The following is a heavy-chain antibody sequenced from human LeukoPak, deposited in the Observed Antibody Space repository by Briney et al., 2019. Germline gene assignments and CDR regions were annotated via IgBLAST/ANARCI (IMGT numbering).Heavy chain of an antibody. CDR3: ARARSYDSSGYTL. Sequence: SGGSLRLSCAASGFTVSSNYMSWVRQAPGKGLEGVSVIYSGGSTYYADSVKGRFTISRDNSKNTLYLQMNSLRAEDTAVYYCARARSYDSSGYTLWGQGTLVTVSS. D-gene: IGHD3-22*01. CDR2: IYSGGST. CDR1: GFTVSSNY. J-gene: IGHJ4*02. V-gene: IGHV3-53*01.